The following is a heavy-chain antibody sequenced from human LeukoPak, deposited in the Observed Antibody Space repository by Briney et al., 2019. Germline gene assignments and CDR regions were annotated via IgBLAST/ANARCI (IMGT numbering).Heavy chain of an antibody. CDR3: ASQMGTGRWSFDS. D-gene: IGHD4-23*01. CDR2: VYYSGDT. CDR1: GASMIRSDYW. Sequence: SETLSLTCTVYGASMIRSDYWWGCIRQPPGKGLEWIGSVYYSGDTHYNPSPKSRVSISADTSRNQFSLKLSSVSAADTALYYCASQMGTGRWSFDSWGQGILVTVST. V-gene: IGHV4-39*01. J-gene: IGHJ4*02.